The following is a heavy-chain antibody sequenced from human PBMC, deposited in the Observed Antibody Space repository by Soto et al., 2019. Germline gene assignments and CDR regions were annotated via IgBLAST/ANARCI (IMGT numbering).Heavy chain of an antibody. V-gene: IGHV4-39*01. J-gene: IGHJ3*02. Sequence: TSETLSLTCTVSGGSISSSSYYWGWIRQPPGKRQEWIGSIYYSGSTYYNPSLKSRVTISVDTSKNQFSLKLSSVTAADTAVYYCARHAIYGSGTQGAFDIWGQGTMVTVSS. CDR1: GGSISSSSYY. CDR2: IYYSGST. D-gene: IGHD3-10*01. CDR3: ARHAIYGSGTQGAFDI.